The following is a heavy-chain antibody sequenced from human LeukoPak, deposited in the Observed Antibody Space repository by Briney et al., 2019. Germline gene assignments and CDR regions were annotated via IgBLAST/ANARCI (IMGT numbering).Heavy chain of an antibody. V-gene: IGHV4-4*07. CDR3: ARDNYDFWSGTYTGRDY. Sequence: SETLSLTCTVSGGSISSYYWSWIRQPAGKGLEWIGRIYTSGSTNYNPSLKSRVTMSVDTSKNQFSLKLSSVTAADTAVYYCARDNYDFWSGTYTGRDYWGQGTLVTASS. J-gene: IGHJ4*02. CDR2: IYTSGST. D-gene: IGHD3-3*01. CDR1: GGSISSYY.